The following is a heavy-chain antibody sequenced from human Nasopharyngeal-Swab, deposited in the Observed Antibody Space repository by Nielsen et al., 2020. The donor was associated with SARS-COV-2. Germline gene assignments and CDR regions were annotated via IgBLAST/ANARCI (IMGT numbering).Heavy chain of an antibody. CDR1: GFIFDRYW. Sequence: GESLKISCEVSGFIFDRYWMHWVRQAPGKGLVWVARINSDGSNTRYADSVRGRFTASRDTPKNTLYLHMTSLRAEDSAMYFCAREWERPYYFDNWGQGTLVSVSS. CDR2: INSDGSNT. V-gene: IGHV3-74*01. J-gene: IGHJ4*02. CDR3: AREWERPYYFDN. D-gene: IGHD1-26*01.